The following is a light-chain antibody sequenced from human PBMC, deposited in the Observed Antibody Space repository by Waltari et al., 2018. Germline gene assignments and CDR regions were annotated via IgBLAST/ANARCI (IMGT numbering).Light chain of an antibody. V-gene: IGKV1-39*01. CDR1: QSISDY. CDR2: GAS. Sequence: DIQMTQSPSSLSASVGDRVTITCRASQSISDYLNWYQQKPGEAPQLLIYGASSLQRGVPSRFSGSGLGTDFTLTISSLQPEDCATYYFQQSYTTPPTFGGGTKVEIK. CDR3: QQSYTTPPT. J-gene: IGKJ4*01.